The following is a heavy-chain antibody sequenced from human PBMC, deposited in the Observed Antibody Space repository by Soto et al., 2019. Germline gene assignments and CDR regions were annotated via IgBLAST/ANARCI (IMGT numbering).Heavy chain of an antibody. CDR2: ISGSGGST. J-gene: IGHJ3*02. V-gene: IGHV3-23*01. D-gene: IGHD1-26*01. Sequence: GGSLRLSCAASGFTFSSYAMSWVRQAPGKGLEWVSAISGSGGSTYYADSVKGRFTISRDNSKNTLYLQMNSLRAEDTAVYYCAKDLEESEWELLPWVLPAFDIWGQGTMVTVSS. CDR3: AKDLEESEWELLPWVLPAFDI. CDR1: GFTFSSYA.